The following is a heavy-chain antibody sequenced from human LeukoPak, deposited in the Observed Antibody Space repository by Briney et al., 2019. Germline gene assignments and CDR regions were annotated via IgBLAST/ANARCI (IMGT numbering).Heavy chain of an antibody. V-gene: IGHV3-23*01. Sequence: GGSLRLSCAASGFTFSSYGMSWVRQAPGKGLEWVSAISGSGGSTYYADSVKGRFTISRDNSKNTLYLQMNSLRAEDTAVYYCAKSRIVVVPAAMGYWDQGTLVTVSS. CDR1: GFTFSSYG. J-gene: IGHJ4*02. D-gene: IGHD2-2*01. CDR3: AKSRIVVVPAAMGY. CDR2: ISGSGGST.